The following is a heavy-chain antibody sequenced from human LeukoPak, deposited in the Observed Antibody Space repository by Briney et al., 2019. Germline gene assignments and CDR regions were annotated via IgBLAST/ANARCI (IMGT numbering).Heavy chain of an antibody. D-gene: IGHD6-13*01. Sequence: SETLSLTCAVYGGSFSGYYWSWIRQAPGKGLEWIGEINRSGSTNYNPSLKSRVTISVDTSKNQFSLKLSSVTAADTAVYYCARGRPDSRQQLPYYYYMDVWGKGTTVTLSS. CDR1: GGSFSGYY. V-gene: IGHV4-34*01. CDR2: INRSGST. J-gene: IGHJ6*03. CDR3: ARGRPDSRQQLPYYYYMDV.